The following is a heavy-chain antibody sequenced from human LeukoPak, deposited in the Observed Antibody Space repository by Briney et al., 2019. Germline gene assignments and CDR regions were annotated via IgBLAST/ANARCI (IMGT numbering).Heavy chain of an antibody. CDR2: ISHGGST. D-gene: IGHD3-22*01. CDR1: GYSISSGYY. J-gene: IGHJ4*02. CDR3: ARDHYYDSSGHNYFDY. V-gene: IGHV4-38-2*02. Sequence: SETLSLTCAVSGYSISSGYYWGWIRQPPGKGLEWLGSISHGGSTYHNPSLKSRVTISVDTSKNQFSLKLSSVTAADTAVYYCARDHYYDSSGHNYFDYWGQGTLVTVSS.